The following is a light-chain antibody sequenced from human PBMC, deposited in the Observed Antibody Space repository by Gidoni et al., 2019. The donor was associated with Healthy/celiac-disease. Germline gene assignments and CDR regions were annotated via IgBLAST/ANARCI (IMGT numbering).Light chain of an antibody. V-gene: IGKV1D-12*01. Sequence: DIQMTQSPSSVSASVGDRVTITCRAGQGISSWLALYQQKPGKAPKLLIYAASSFQSGVPARFSGSGSGTDFTLTISSLQPEDFATYYCQQANSFPPGELTFGGXTKVEIK. CDR2: AAS. CDR1: QGISSW. CDR3: QQANSFPPGELT. J-gene: IGKJ4*02.